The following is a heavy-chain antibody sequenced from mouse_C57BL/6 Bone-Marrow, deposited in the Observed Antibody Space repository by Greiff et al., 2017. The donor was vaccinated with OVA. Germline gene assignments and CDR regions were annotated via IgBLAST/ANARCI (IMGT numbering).Heavy chain of an antibody. Sequence: EVMLVESGGGLVQPKGSLKLSCAASGFTFNTYAMHWVRQAPGKGLEWVARIRSKSSNYATYYADSVKDRFTISRDDSQSILYLQMNNLKTEDTAMYYCVRDDYYGSSPYWYFDVWGTGTTVTVSS. D-gene: IGHD1-1*01. V-gene: IGHV10-3*01. CDR3: VRDDYYGSSPYWYFDV. J-gene: IGHJ1*03. CDR2: IRSKSSNYAT. CDR1: GFTFNTYA.